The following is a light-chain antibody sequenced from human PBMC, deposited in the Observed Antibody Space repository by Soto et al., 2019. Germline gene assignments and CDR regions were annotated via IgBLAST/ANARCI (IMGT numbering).Light chain of an antibody. J-gene: IGLJ1*01. CDR1: SSDVGDYNY. Sequence: QSVLTQLASVSGSPGQSITISCTGTSSDVGDYNYVSWYQQQSGKAHKLIIHEVSYRPSGVSNRFSGSKSGNTASLTISGLQAEDEADYYCDSYTSSRAYVFGIGTKVTVL. CDR2: EVS. CDR3: DSYTSSRAYV. V-gene: IGLV2-14*01.